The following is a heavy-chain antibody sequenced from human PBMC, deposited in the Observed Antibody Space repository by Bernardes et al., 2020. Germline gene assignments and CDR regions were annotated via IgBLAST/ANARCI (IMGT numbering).Heavy chain of an antibody. D-gene: IGHD2-2*01. J-gene: IGHJ5*02. V-gene: IGHV4-34*01. CDR3: ARVPSKGYCSSTSCHGWFDP. CDR2: INHSGST. Sequence: SETLSLTCAVYGGSFSGYYWSWIRQPPGKGLEWIGEINHSGSTNYNPSLKSRVTISVDTSKNQFSLKLSSVTAADTAVYYCARVPSKGYCSSTSCHGWFDPWGQGTLVTVSS. CDR1: GGSFSGYY.